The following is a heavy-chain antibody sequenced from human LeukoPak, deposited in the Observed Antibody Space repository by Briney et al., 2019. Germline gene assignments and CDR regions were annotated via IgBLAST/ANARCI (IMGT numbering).Heavy chain of an antibody. J-gene: IGHJ4*02. D-gene: IGHD3-22*01. CDR2: ISGSGGST. CDR1: GFTFSRYS. CDR3: AKAPRGYYDSSGHT. Sequence: GGSLRLSCAASGFTFSRYSMNWVRQAPGKGLEWVSDISGSGGSTYYADSVKGRFTISRDNSKNTLHLQMNSLRAEDTTVYYCAKAPRGYYDSSGHTWGQGTLVTVSS. V-gene: IGHV3-23*01.